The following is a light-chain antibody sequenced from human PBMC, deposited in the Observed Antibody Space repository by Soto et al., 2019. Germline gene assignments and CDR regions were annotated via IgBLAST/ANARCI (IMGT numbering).Light chain of an antibody. CDR3: QQYNNWTRAT. J-gene: IGKJ4*01. CDR1: QSISSN. Sequence: EIVMTQSPATLSVSPGERATLSCRASQSISSNLAWYQQKPGQAPRLLMFRTSSRATGFPARFSGSVSGTEFNLTISSLQSEDFGVYYCQQYNNWTRATFGGGTKVEIK. CDR2: RTS. V-gene: IGKV3-15*01.